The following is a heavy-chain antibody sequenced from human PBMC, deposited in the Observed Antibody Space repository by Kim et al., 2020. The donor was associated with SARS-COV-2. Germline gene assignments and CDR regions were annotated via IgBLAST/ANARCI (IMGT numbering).Heavy chain of an antibody. CDR3: AKVTGVRDYYYGMDV. J-gene: IGHJ6*02. Sequence: KFQGRVTITADESTSTAYMELSSLRSEDTAVYYCAKVTGVRDYYYGMDVWGQGTTVTVSS. V-gene: IGHV1-69*01. D-gene: IGHD5-18*01.